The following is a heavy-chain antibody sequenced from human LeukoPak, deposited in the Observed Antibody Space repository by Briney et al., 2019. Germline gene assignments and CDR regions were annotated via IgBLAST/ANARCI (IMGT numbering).Heavy chain of an antibody. V-gene: IGHV4-59*08. CDR1: GGSISSYF. CDR2: LYYSGST. D-gene: IGHD6-19*01. J-gene: IGHJ3*02. CDR3: ARLLAVAGGDAFDI. Sequence: SSETLPLTCTVSGGSISSYFWSWIRQPPGKGLELIGYLYYSGSTNYNPSLKSRVTVSVDTSKDQFSLRLSSVTAADTAVYYCARLLAVAGGDAFDIWGQGKMVTVSS.